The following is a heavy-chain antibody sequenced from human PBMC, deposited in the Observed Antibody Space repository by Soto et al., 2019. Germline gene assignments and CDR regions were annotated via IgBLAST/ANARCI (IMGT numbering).Heavy chain of an antibody. J-gene: IGHJ5*02. V-gene: IGHV4-34*01. CDR3: ARAPFRRVFDP. CDR1: GGSFSGYY. Sequence: SETLSLTCAVYGGSFSGYYWSLIRQPPGKGLEWIGEINHSGSTNYNPSLKSRVTISVDTYKNQFSLKLSSVTAADTAVYYCARAPFRRVFDPWCQGTLVTVSS. CDR2: INHSGST.